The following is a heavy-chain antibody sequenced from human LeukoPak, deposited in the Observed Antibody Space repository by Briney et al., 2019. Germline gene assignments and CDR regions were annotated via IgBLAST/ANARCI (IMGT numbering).Heavy chain of an antibody. CDR2: IIPIFGTA. D-gene: IGHD2-2*01. Sequence: EASVKVSCKASGVTFSSYAISWVRQAPGQGLEWMGGIIPIFGTANYAQKFQGRVTITADESTSTAYMELSSLRSEDTAVYYCARVFGCGSTSCYSYYFDYWGQGTLVTVSS. CDR3: ARVFGCGSTSCYSYYFDY. V-gene: IGHV1-69*01. J-gene: IGHJ4*02. CDR1: GVTFSSYA.